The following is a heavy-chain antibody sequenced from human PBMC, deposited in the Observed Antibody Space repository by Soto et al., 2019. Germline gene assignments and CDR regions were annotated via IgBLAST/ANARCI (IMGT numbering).Heavy chain of an antibody. Sequence: ASVKVSCKASGYDFTAYDINWVRQASGQGLEWMGWMNPINGATGTARRFQGRVSLSRNTATGTAYLELTSLRSDDTAVYYCGRGPSPRAPAGGTPYYYAMDVWGQGATVTVSS. CDR2: MNPINGAT. D-gene: IGHD6-13*01. CDR1: GYDFTAYD. J-gene: IGHJ6*02. V-gene: IGHV1-8*02. CDR3: GRGPSPRAPAGGTPYYYAMDV.